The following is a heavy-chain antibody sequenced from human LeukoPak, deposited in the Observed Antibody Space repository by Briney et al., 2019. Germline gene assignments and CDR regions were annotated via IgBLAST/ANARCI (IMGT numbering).Heavy chain of an antibody. CDR2: LSYDGSTT. D-gene: IGHD5-24*01. V-gene: IGHV3-30*04. CDR3: AKSLEMVTVMSAFDY. J-gene: IGHJ4*02. Sequence: PGGSLRLSCAASGFTFRTYPIHWVRQAPGKGLAWVAVLSYDGSTTYYADSVKGRFTFSRGSSENTVFLQMNSLRAEDSAVYYCAKSLEMVTVMSAFDYWGQGTLVTVSS. CDR1: GFTFRTYP.